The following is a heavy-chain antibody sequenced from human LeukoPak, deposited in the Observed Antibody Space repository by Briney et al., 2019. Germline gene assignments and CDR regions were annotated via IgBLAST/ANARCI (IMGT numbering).Heavy chain of an antibody. CDR1: XXXXTRTX. J-gene: IGHJ4*02. Sequence: PSETLSLTXTVXXXXXTRTXXSWIRQPXXXXXXXXXXVYDTGDTNYNHSIKSRVTMSLDTSKTQFSLTLSSVTAADTAIYSCARRATSGNYQMLHFDSWGQGILVTVSS. V-gene: IGHV4-59*08. CDR2: VYDTGDT. D-gene: IGHD1-7*01. CDR3: ARRATSGNYQMLHFDS.